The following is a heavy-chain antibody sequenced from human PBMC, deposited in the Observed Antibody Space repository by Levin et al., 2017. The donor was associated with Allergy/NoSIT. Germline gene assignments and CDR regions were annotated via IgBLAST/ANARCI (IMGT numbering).Heavy chain of an antibody. D-gene: IGHD2-2*01. CDR3: ARELYAPYAFDM. Sequence: GGSLRLSCAASGFTFSTYTMHWVRQAPGKGLEWVAVTSYDGSNKYYADSVKGRFTISRDSSKNTLYLQMNSLRAEDTAVYYCARELYAPYAFDMWGQGTMVTVSS. V-gene: IGHV3-30-3*01. J-gene: IGHJ3*02. CDR1: GFTFSTYT. CDR2: TSYDGSNK.